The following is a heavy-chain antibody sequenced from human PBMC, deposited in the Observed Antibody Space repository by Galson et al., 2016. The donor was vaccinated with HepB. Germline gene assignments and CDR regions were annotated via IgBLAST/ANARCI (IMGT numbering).Heavy chain of an antibody. CDR3: ISESWVN. V-gene: IGHV4-4*02. D-gene: IGHD3-10*01. CDR1: GGSIISNTW. Sequence: SETLSLTCAVSGGSIISNTWCSWVRQPPGKGLEWIGEIYLSGRTSYNTSLMSRLSISMDKSQKQFSLTQTSVTAADTAVYYCISESWVNWGQGVLVTVSS. J-gene: IGHJ4*02. CDR2: IYLSGRT.